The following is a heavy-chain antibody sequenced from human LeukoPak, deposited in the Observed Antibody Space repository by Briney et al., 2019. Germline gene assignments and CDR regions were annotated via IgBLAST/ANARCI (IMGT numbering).Heavy chain of an antibody. D-gene: IGHD1-26*01. Sequence: SETLSLTCTVSGGSISSYYWSWIQQPPGKGLEWIGYIYYSGSTNYNPSLKSRVTISVDTSKNQFSLQLTSVTPEDTAVYFCAREDDSGDITNDWFDPWGQGTLVTVSS. V-gene: IGHV4-59*12. CDR2: IYYSGST. J-gene: IGHJ5*02. CDR1: GGSISSYY. CDR3: AREDDSGDITNDWFDP.